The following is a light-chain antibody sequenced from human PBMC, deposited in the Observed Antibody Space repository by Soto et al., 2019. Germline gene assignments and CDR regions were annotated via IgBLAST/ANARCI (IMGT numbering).Light chain of an antibody. Sequence: EIVLTQSPGTLSLSPGERATLSCRASQTVSSSYLAWYQQKPGQAPRLLIYDASSRATDIPDRFSGSGSGTDFTLTISRLEPEDSAVYFCQQYGSSPPWTFGQGTKVEIK. CDR1: QTVSSSY. CDR2: DAS. J-gene: IGKJ1*01. V-gene: IGKV3-20*01. CDR3: QQYGSSPPWT.